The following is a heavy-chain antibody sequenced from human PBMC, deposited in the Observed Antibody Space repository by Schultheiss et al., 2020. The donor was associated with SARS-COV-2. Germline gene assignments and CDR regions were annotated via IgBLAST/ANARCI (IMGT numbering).Heavy chain of an antibody. CDR1: GFTFSSYA. CDR3: ARVSVRKHVFDI. D-gene: IGHD4-11*01. Sequence: GGSLRLSCAASGFTFSSYAMHWVRQAPGKGLEWVANIKQDGSEKYYVDSVKGRFTISRDNAKNSLYLQMNSLRAEDTAVYYCARVSVRKHVFDIGGQGTRVTV. CDR2: IKQDGSEK. J-gene: IGHJ3*02. V-gene: IGHV3-7*01.